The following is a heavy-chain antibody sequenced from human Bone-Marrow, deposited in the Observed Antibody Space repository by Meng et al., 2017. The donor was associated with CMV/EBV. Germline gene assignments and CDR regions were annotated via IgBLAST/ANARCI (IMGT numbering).Heavy chain of an antibody. V-gene: IGHV1-2*02. Sequence: ASVKVSCKASGYTFTGYYMHWVRQAPGQGLEWMGWINPNSGGTNYAQKFQGRVTMTRNTPISTAYMELSSLRSEDTAVYYCARGDYFSPPAHWGQGTLVTVSS. CDR2: INPNSGGT. CDR3: ARGDYFSPPAH. D-gene: IGHD4/OR15-4a*01. J-gene: IGHJ4*02. CDR1: GYTFTGYY.